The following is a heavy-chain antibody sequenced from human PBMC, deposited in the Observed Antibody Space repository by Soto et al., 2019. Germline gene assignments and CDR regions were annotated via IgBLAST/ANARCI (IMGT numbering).Heavy chain of an antibody. J-gene: IGHJ6*02. Sequence: ASVKVSCKASGYTFTSYYIHWVRQAPGQGLEWMGIINPSGGSTSYAQKFQGRVTMTRDTSTSTVYMELSSLRSEDTAVYYCARDGYSSSWDHYYYYYYGMDVWGQGTTVTVSS. CDR3: ARDGYSSSWDHYYYYYYGMDV. CDR2: INPSGGST. V-gene: IGHV1-46*03. D-gene: IGHD6-13*01. CDR1: GYTFTSYY.